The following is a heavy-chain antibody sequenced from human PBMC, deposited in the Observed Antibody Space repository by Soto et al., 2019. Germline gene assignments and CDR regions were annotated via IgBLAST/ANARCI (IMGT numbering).Heavy chain of an antibody. Sequence: GESPKISCNGSGYSLTSYWIGWGRQRPGKGLEGMGIIYPGDSDTRYNPPFQGQVTISDDKSISTAYLEWGSQKASYTPLYYCARLGCMDVWCQGTTVTVFS. CDR2: IYPGDSDT. D-gene: IGHD2-15*01. CDR3: ARLGCMDV. V-gene: IGHV5-51*01. J-gene: IGHJ6*02. CDR1: GYSLTSYW.